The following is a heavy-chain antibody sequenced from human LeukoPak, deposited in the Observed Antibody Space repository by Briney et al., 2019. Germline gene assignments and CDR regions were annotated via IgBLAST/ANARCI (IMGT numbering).Heavy chain of an antibody. Sequence: GGSLRLSCAASGFTFSSYEMNWVPQAPGKGLEWVSSISSSSSYIYYADSVKGRFTISRDNAKNSLYLQMNSLRAEDTAVYYCAREDYYGSGSPGVDYWGQGTLVTVSS. J-gene: IGHJ4*02. CDR2: ISSSSSYI. D-gene: IGHD3-10*01. V-gene: IGHV3-21*01. CDR3: AREDYYGSGSPGVDY. CDR1: GFTFSSYE.